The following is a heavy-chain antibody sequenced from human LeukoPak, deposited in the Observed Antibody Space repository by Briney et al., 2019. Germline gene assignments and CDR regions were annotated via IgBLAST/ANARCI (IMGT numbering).Heavy chain of an antibody. Sequence: NPSETLSFTCTVSGGSISSYYWSWIRQPPGKGLEWIGYIYYSGSTNYNPSLKSRVTISVDTSKNQFSLKLSSVTAADTAVYYCARALRSYWYFDLWGRGTLVTVSS. CDR3: ARALRSYWYFDL. CDR2: IYYSGST. CDR1: GGSISSYY. D-gene: IGHD5-12*01. V-gene: IGHV4-59*01. J-gene: IGHJ2*01.